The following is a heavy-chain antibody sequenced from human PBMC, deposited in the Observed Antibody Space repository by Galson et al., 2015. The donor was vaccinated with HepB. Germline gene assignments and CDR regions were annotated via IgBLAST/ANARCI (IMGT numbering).Heavy chain of an antibody. CDR2: VYYSGNT. V-gene: IGHV4-39*01. J-gene: IGHJ4*02. D-gene: IGHD2/OR15-2a*01. CDR3: ARHENIIIVSTARGLDY. CDR1: GGSISSSSSF. Sequence: ETLSLTCTVSGGSISSSSSFWVWIRQPPGKGLEWIGSVYYSGNTYYNPSLKSRVTMSVDTSKNQFSLKLSSVTAADTAVYYCARHENIIIVSTARGLDYWGQGTLVTVSS.